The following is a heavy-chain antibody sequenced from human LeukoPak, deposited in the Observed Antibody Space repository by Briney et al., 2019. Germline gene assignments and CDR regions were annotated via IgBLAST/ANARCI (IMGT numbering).Heavy chain of an antibody. D-gene: IGHD3-16*01. CDR3: ARDPSTFYFDY. J-gene: IGHJ4*02. V-gene: IGHV4-59*01. CDR1: GASISSYY. Sequence: PSETLSLTCTVSGASISSYYWSWIRQPPGKGLEWIGYIYSSGSTDYNPSLKSRVTISVDTSKSQFSLKLSSVTAADTAIYYCARDPSTFYFDYWGQGALVTVSS. CDR2: IYSSGST.